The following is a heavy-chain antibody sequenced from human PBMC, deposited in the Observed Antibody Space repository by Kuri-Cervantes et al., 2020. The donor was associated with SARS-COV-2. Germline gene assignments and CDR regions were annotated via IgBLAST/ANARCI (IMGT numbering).Heavy chain of an antibody. D-gene: IGHD6-6*01. J-gene: IGHJ4*02. V-gene: IGHV4-30-4*08. CDR2: IYYSGST. Sequence: SETLSLTCTVSGGSISSGDYYWSWIRQPPGKGLEWIGYIYYSGSTYYNPSLKSRVTISVDTSKNQFSLKLSSVTAADTAVYYCARETSTYSSSIDYWGQGTLVTVSS. CDR3: ARETSTYSSSIDY. CDR1: GGSISSGDYY.